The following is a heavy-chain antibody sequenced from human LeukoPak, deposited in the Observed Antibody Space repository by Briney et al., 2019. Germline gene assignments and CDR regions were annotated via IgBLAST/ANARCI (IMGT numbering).Heavy chain of an antibody. D-gene: IGHD2-2*01. V-gene: IGHV4-34*01. Sequence: SETLSLTCAVYGGSFSGYYWSWIRQPPGKGLEWIGEINHSGSTNYNPSLKSRVTISVDTSKNQFSLKLSSVTAADTAVYYCARFIGYCSSTSCLAGDSYYFDYWGQETLVTVSS. CDR2: INHSGST. J-gene: IGHJ4*02. CDR1: GGSFSGYY. CDR3: ARFIGYCSSTSCLAGDSYYFDY.